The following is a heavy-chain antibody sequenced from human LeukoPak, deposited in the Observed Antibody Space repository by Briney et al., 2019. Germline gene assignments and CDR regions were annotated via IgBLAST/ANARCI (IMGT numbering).Heavy chain of an antibody. CDR1: GGSISSYY. Sequence: SETLSLTRTVSGGSISSYYWSWIRQPPGKGLEWIGYIYYSGSTNYNPSLKSRVTISVDTSKNQFSLKLSSVTAADTAVYYCASSLYYDFWSGYFRVYYFVLWGQGTLVTVSS. D-gene: IGHD3-3*01. V-gene: IGHV4-59*01. J-gene: IGHJ4*02. CDR2: IYYSGST. CDR3: ASSLYYDFWSGYFRVYYFVL.